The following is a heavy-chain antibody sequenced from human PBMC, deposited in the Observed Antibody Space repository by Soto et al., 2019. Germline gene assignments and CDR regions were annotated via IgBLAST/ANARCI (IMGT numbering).Heavy chain of an antibody. CDR2: ISGSGGST. D-gene: IGHD3-22*01. V-gene: IGHV3-23*01. Sequence: PGGSLRLSCAASGFTFSSYAMSWVRQAPGKGLEWVSAISGSGGSTYYADSVKGRFTISRDNSKNTLYLQMNSLRAEDTAVYYCAKSPNYYDSSGYYEWGAFDIWYQGTLVTV. CDR3: AKSPNYYDSSGYYEWGAFDI. CDR1: GFTFSSYA. J-gene: IGHJ3*02.